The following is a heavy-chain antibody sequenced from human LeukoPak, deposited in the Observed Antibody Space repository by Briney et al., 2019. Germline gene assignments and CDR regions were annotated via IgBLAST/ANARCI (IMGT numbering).Heavy chain of an antibody. D-gene: IGHD6-13*01. J-gene: IGHJ4*02. V-gene: IGHV3-53*01. CDR2: IYSGGST. Sequence: GGSLRLSCAASGFTVSSNYMSWVCQAPGKGLEWVSVIYSGGSTYYADSVKGRFTISRDNSKNTLYLQMNSLRAEDTAVYYCARGPSLLSSSWYYFDYWGQGTLVTVSS. CDR3: ARGPSLLSSSWYYFDY. CDR1: GFTVSSNY.